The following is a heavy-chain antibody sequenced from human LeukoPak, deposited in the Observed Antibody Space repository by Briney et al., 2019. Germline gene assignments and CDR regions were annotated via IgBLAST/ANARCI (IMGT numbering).Heavy chain of an antibody. Sequence: PGGSLRLSCAASGFTFRSYGMHWVRQAPGKGLEWVAIIRYDGTNKYYADSVKGRFTISRDNSKNTLYLQMNSLRAEDTAVYYCARAIWDYVWGSYRSPGAFDIWGQGTMVTVSS. J-gene: IGHJ3*02. CDR1: GFTFRSYG. CDR2: IRYDGTNK. V-gene: IGHV3-30*02. CDR3: ARAIWDYVWGSYRSPGAFDI. D-gene: IGHD3-16*02.